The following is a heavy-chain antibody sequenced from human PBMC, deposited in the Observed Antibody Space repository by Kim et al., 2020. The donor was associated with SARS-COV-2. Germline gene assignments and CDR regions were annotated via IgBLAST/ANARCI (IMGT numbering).Heavy chain of an antibody. Sequence: GGSLRLSCAASGFTFSSYAMSWVRQAPGKGLEWVSAISGSGGSTYYADSVKCRFTISRDNSKNTLYLQMNSLRAEDTAVYYCAKFPQNCSGGSCYSDYFDYWGQGTLVTVSS. D-gene: IGHD2-15*01. J-gene: IGHJ4*02. CDR3: AKFPQNCSGGSCYSDYFDY. CDR2: ISGSGGST. CDR1: GFTFSSYA. V-gene: IGHV3-23*01.